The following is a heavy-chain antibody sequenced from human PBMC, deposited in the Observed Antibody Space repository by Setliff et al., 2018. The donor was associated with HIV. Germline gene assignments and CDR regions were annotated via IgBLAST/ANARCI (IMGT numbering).Heavy chain of an antibody. D-gene: IGHD2-2*01. Sequence: PSETLSLTCTVSGGSISNSRYYWSWIRQPPGKGLEWIGSIYYSGSTYYNPSLKSRVTISVDTSKNQFSLKLSSVTAADTAVYYCARGVTSPFATGIWGHGTLVTVSS. V-gene: IGHV4-39*01. CDR3: ARGVTSPFATGI. CDR2: IYYSGST. CDR1: GGSISNSRYY. J-gene: IGHJ4*01.